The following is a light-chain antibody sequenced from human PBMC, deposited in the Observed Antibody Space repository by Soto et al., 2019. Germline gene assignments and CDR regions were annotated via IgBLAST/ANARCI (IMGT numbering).Light chain of an antibody. J-gene: IGLJ1*01. CDR3: SSYASSTAYV. V-gene: IGLV2-14*01. CDR1: SSDVGGYNY. CDR2: EVS. Sequence: QSVLTQPASVSGSPGQSITISCTGTSSDVGGYNYVSWYQLHPGKAPKPMVYEVSNRPSGVSNRFSGSKSGNTASLTISGLQAEDEADYYCSSYASSTAYVFGTGTKGTVL.